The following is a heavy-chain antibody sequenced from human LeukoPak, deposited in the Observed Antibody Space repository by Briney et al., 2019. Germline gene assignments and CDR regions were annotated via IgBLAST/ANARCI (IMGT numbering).Heavy chain of an antibody. CDR2: INPNSGGT. D-gene: IGHD4-11*01. CDR1: GYTFTGYY. V-gene: IGHV1-2*02. CDR3: ARGGTYSNPLRFDY. Sequence: GASVKVSCKASGYTFTGYYMYWVRQAPGQGLEWMGWINPNSGGTNYAQKFQGRVTMTRDTSISTAYMELSRLRSDDTAVYYCARGGTYSNPLRFDYWGQGTLVTVSS. J-gene: IGHJ4*02.